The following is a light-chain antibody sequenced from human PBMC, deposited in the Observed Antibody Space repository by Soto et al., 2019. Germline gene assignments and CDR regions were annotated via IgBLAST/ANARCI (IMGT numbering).Light chain of an antibody. CDR2: GNS. J-gene: IGLJ2*01. V-gene: IGLV1-40*01. CDR1: SSNIGAGYD. Sequence: QSVLTQPPSVSGAPGQRVTISCTGNSSNIGAGYDVHWYQQLPGKAPKLLIFGNSHRPSGVPDRFSGSKSGTSASLAITGLQAEDEADYYCQSYDSSLSGSVFGGGTKVTVL. CDR3: QSYDSSLSGSV.